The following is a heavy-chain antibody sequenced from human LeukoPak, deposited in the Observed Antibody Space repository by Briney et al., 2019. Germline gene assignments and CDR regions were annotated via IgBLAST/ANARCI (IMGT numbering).Heavy chain of an antibody. CDR1: GGPFSDYY. CDR2: INHSGSA. V-gene: IGHV4-34*01. Sequence: PSETLSLTCAVFGGPFSDYYWSWIRRPPGKGLECLGEINHSGSANYMPSLKSRVSISVDTSKNQFSLRLSSVTAADTAFYYCARGRFGGHSYYYMDVWGKGTAVTVSS. D-gene: IGHD3-3*01. J-gene: IGHJ6*03. CDR3: ARGRFGGHSYYYMDV.